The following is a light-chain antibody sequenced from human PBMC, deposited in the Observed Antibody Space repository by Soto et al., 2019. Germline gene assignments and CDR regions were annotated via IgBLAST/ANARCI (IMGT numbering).Light chain of an antibody. CDR1: SSNIGAGYD. CDR3: CSYAGSYTLV. J-gene: IGLJ2*01. CDR2: GNS. Sequence: QSVLTQPPSVSGAPGQRVTISCTGSSSNIGAGYDVHWYQQLPGTAPKLLIYGNSNRPSGVPDRFSGSKSGNTASLIISGLQTEDEADYYCCSYAGSYTLVFGGGTKVTVL. V-gene: IGLV1-40*01.